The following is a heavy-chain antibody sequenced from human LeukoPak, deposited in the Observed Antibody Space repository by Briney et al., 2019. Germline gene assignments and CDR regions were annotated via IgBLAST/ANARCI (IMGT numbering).Heavy chain of an antibody. J-gene: IGHJ4*02. Sequence: PGGSLRLSCAASGFTFSSYSMNWVRQAPGKGLEWVSSISSSSSYIYYADSVKGRFTISRDNAKNSLYLQMNSLRAEDTAVYYCATSARIYIGSSLDYWGQGTLVTVSS. CDR2: ISSSSSYI. D-gene: IGHD2-15*01. CDR3: ATSARIYIGSSLDY. CDR1: GFTFSSYS. V-gene: IGHV3-21*01.